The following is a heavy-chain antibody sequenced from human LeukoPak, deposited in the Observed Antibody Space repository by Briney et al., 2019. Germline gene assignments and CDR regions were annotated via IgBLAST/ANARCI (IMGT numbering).Heavy chain of an antibody. CDR3: ARGLIGTVTTGRWFDP. J-gene: IGHJ5*02. D-gene: IGHD4-11*01. CDR1: GGSFSGYY. Sequence: PSETLSLTCAVYGGSFSGYYRSWIRQPPGKGLEWIGEINHSGSTNYNPSLKSRVTISVDTSKNQFSLKLSSVTAADTAVYYCARGLIGTVTTGRWFDPWGQGTLVTVSS. V-gene: IGHV4-34*01. CDR2: INHSGST.